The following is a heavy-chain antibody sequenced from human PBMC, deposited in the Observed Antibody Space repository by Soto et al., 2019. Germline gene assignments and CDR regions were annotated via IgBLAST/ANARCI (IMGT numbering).Heavy chain of an antibody. CDR3: ARIPNERGGWFDP. CDR1: GYTFTSYG. CDR2: IIVYNGNI. D-gene: IGHD2-8*01. J-gene: IGHJ5*02. V-gene: IGHV1-18*01. Sequence: QVQLVQSGTEVKKPGASVKVSCKASGYTFTSYGVSWVRQAPGQGLEWMGWIIVYNGNIKYAQKLQGRVTMTTDTSTSTAYMELRSLRSDDTAVYYCARIPNERGGWFDPWAQGTLVTVSS.